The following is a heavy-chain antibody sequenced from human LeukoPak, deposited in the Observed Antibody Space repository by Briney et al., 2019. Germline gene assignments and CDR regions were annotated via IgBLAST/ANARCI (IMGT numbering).Heavy chain of an antibody. CDR1: GFTFSDYY. V-gene: IGHV3-11*01. J-gene: IGHJ6*02. D-gene: IGHD3-9*01. CDR2: ISSSGSTI. Sequence: GSLRLSCAASGFTFSDYYMSWIRQAPGKGLEWVSHISSSGSTIYYADSVKGRFTISRDNAKNSLYLQMNSLRAEDTAVYYCAKALRYFDWLSYGMDVWGQGTTVTVSS. CDR3: AKALRYFDWLSYGMDV.